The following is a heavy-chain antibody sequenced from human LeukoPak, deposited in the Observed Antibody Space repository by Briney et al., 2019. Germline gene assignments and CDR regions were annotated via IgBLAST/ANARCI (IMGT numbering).Heavy chain of an antibody. D-gene: IGHD3-9*01. CDR3: AKDPYDILTGYYVYFDF. CDR1: GFTFSSYG. CDR2: ITGSGGTT. V-gene: IGHV3-23*01. J-gene: IGHJ4*02. Sequence: GGSLRLSCAASGFTFSSYGMSWVRQAPGKGLEWVSAITGSGGTTHYADSVKGRFTISRDKSKSTVYLQMDSLRAEDTAVYYCAKDPYDILTGYYVYFDFWGQGTLVTVSS.